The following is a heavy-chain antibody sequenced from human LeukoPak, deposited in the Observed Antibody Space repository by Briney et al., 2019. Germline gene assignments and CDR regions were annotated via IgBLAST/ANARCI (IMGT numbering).Heavy chain of an antibody. CDR1: GFTFSSYA. D-gene: IGHD3-22*01. Sequence: GGSLRLSCAASGFTFSSYAMSGVRQAPGKGREGVSAISGSGGSTYYADSVKGRFTISRDNSKNTLYLQMNSLRAEDTAVYYCAKDETYYYDSSGYPYDAFDIWGQGTMVTVSS. J-gene: IGHJ3*02. CDR3: AKDETYYYDSSGYPYDAFDI. CDR2: ISGSGGST. V-gene: IGHV3-23*01.